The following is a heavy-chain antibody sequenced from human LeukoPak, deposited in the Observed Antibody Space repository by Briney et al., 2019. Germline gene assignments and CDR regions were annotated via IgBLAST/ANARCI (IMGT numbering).Heavy chain of an antibody. J-gene: IGHJ4*02. CDR1: GFTFSSYE. CDR3: TTDFWSGYRFDY. V-gene: IGHV3-15*01. Sequence: AGGSLRLSCAASGFTFSSYEMNWVRQAPGKGLEWVGRIKSKTDGGTTDYAAPVKGRFTISRDDSKNTLYPQMNSLKTEDTAVYYCTTDFWSGYRFDYWGQGTLVTVSS. CDR2: IKSKTDGGTT. D-gene: IGHD3-3*01.